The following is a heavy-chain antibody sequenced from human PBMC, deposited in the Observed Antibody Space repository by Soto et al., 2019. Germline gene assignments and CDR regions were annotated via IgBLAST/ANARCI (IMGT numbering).Heavy chain of an antibody. J-gene: IGHJ4*02. V-gene: IGHV4-34*01. Sequence: QVQLQQWGAGLLKPSETLSLTCAVYGGSFSGYYWSWIRQPPGKGLEWIGEINHSGSTNYNPSLKSRVTISVDTSKNQFSLKLSSVTAADTAVYYCARGFFRYRSCFDYWGQGTLVTVSS. CDR3: ARGFFRYRSCFDY. CDR2: INHSGST. D-gene: IGHD1-1*01. CDR1: GGSFSGYY.